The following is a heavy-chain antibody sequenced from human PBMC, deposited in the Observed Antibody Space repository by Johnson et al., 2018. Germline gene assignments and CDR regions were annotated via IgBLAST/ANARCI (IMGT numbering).Heavy chain of an antibody. CDR2: INSDGSST. Sequence: VQLQESGGGLVQPGGSLRLSCAASGFTFSSYWMHWVRQAPGKGLVWVSRINSDGSSTSYADSVKGRFTISRDNSKNTLYLQMNSLRAEDTAVYYCAKTSLWFGESDAFDIWGQGTMVTVSS. CDR1: GFTFSSYW. CDR3: AKTSLWFGESDAFDI. J-gene: IGHJ3*02. V-gene: IGHV3-74*01. D-gene: IGHD3-10*01.